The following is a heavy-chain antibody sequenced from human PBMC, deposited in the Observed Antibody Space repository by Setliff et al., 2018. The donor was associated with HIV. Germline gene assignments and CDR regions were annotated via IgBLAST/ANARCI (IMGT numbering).Heavy chain of an antibody. CDR3: ARDTVSGSFDY. CDR2: ITATSSYI. V-gene: IGHV3-21*01. Sequence: PGESLKISCAASGFTFSTYTMNWVRQAPGKGLEWVSSITATSSYIYYADSVKGRFTISRDNAKKSLYLQMNSLRVEDTAVYYCARDTVSGSFDYWGQGTLVTVSS. CDR1: GFTFSTYT. J-gene: IGHJ4*02.